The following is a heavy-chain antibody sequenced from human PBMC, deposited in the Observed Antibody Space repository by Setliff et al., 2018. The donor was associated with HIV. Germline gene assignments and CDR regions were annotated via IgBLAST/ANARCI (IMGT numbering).Heavy chain of an antibody. D-gene: IGHD3-9*01. CDR1: GGSISSYY. J-gene: IGHJ5*02. CDR3: ARVYYDILTGYPQGWFDP. V-gene: IGHV4-59*01. CDR2: IYYSGST. Sequence: SETLSLTCTVSGGSISSYYWSWIRQPPGKGLEWIGYIYYSGSTNYNPSLKSRANISVDASKNQFSLKLSSVTAADTAVYYCARVYYDILTGYPQGWFDPWGQGTLVTVS.